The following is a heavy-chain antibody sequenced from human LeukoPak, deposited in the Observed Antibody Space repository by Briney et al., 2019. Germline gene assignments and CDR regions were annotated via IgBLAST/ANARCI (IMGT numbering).Heavy chain of an antibody. CDR1: GFTFNYYA. CDR3: AKGADHIVVVTDMGYFDY. J-gene: IGHJ4*02. D-gene: IGHD2-21*02. CDR2: ISGSGSST. V-gene: IGHV3-23*01. Sequence: GGSLRLSCAASGFTFNYYAMSWVRLAPGKGPEWVSPISGSGSSTYYADSVKGRVTISRDNSRNTLFLQMNSLSAEDTAVYYCAKGADHIVVVTDMGYFDYWGQGTLVAVSS.